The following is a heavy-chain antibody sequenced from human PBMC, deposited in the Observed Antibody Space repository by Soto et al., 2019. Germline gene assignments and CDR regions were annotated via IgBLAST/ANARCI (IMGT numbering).Heavy chain of an antibody. Sequence: GASVKVSCKTSGYTFTNYGITWVRQAPGQRLEWMGWISAYNGNTNYAQKLQGRVTMNTDASTSTAYMELRSLRSDDTAVYYCGVCLRSTSCPEDYRGQGTPVTVSS. V-gene: IGHV1-18*01. CDR2: ISAYNGNT. CDR1: GYTFTNYG. D-gene: IGHD2-2*01. CDR3: GVCLRSTSCPEDY. J-gene: IGHJ4*02.